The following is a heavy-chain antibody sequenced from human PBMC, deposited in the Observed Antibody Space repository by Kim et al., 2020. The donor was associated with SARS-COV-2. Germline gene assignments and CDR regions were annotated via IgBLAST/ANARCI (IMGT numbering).Heavy chain of an antibody. CDR2: ISWNSGNI. Sequence: GGSLRLSCAASGFTFGDYAMHWVRQAPGKGLEWVSGISWNSGNIGYADSVKGRFTISRDNAKNSLYLQMNSLRPEDTALYYCAKTPGRDYDSSGYYACWGQGTRVTVSS. J-gene: IGHJ4*02. CDR1: GFTFGDYA. V-gene: IGHV3-9*01. CDR3: AKTPGRDYDSSGYYAC. D-gene: IGHD3-22*01.